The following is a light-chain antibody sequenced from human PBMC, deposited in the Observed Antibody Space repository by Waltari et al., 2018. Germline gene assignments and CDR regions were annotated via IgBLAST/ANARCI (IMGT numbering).Light chain of an antibody. CDR2: GAS. CDR1: ESVTTN. Sequence: EIVMTQSPATLSVSPGQRATLSCRASESVTTNLAWYQQKPGQAPRLLMYGASTRATGVPTRFSGGGSGTEFTLTISGLQSEDFAIYYCQQYMNRPPGTFGQGTKVEI. V-gene: IGKV3-15*01. J-gene: IGKJ1*01. CDR3: QQYMNRPPGT.